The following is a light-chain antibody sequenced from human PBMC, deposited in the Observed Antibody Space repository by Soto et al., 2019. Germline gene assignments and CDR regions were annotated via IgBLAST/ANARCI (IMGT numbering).Light chain of an antibody. Sequence: EIVVTQSPATLSLSPGERATLSCRASQSVSSHLAWYQQKPGQAPRLLIYDASNRATGIPARFSGSGSVTDFTLTISSLEPEDFAVYYCQQRANWWTFGQGTKVEVK. J-gene: IGKJ1*01. V-gene: IGKV3-11*01. CDR3: QQRANWWT. CDR1: QSVSSH. CDR2: DAS.